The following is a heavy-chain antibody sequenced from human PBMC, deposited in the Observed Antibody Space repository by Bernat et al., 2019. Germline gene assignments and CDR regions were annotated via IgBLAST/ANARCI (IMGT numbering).Heavy chain of an antibody. CDR1: GFTFSSYA. D-gene: IGHD6-19*01. J-gene: IGHJ4*02. Sequence: QVQLVESGGGVVQPGRSLRLSCAASGFTFSSYAMHWVRQAPGKGLEWVAVISYDGSNKYYADSVKGRFTISRDNAKNTLYLQMNSLRAEDTAVYYCVRDSVAGRQDFDYWGQGTLVTVSS. CDR3: VRDSVAGRQDFDY. V-gene: IGHV3-30-3*01. CDR2: ISYDGSNK.